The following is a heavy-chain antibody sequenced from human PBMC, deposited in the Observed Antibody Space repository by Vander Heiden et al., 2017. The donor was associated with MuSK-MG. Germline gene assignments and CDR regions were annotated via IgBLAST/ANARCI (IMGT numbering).Heavy chain of an antibody. CDR3: AKDDFWSGSDGDWFDP. D-gene: IGHD3-3*01. CDR2: ISGIGGST. Sequence: EVQLLESGGGLVQPGGSLRLSCAASGFTFSSYAMTWVRQAPGKGLEWVASISGIGGSTYYADSVKGRFTSSRDNSKNTLYLKMNSLRAEDTAVYYCAKDDFWSGSDGDWFDPWGQGTLVTVSS. J-gene: IGHJ5*02. CDR1: GFTFSSYA. V-gene: IGHV3-23*01.